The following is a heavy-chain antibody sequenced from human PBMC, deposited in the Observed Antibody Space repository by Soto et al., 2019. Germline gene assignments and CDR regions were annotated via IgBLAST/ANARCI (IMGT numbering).Heavy chain of an antibody. Sequence: ASVKVSCKASGYTFTSYYMHWVRQAPGQGLEWMGWINPNSGGTNYAQKFQGWVTMTRDTSISTAYMELSRLRSDDTAVYYCARDLRYYYGSGPFYGMDVWGQGTTVTVSS. V-gene: IGHV1-2*04. J-gene: IGHJ6*02. CDR2: INPNSGGT. D-gene: IGHD3-10*01. CDR1: GYTFTSYY. CDR3: ARDLRYYYGSGPFYGMDV.